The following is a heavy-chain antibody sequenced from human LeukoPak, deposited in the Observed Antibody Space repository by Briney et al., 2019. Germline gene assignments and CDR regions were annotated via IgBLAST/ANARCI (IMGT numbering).Heavy chain of an antibody. CDR1: GYTFTSYD. Sequence: GASVKVSCKASGYTFTSYDINWVRQATGQGPEWMGWMNPNSGNTGYAQKFQGRVTMTRNTSISTAYMELSSLRSEDTAVYYCARGRVDTAMFYYYYYGMDVWGQGTTVTVSS. CDR3: ARGRVDTAMFYYYYYGMDV. D-gene: IGHD5-18*01. V-gene: IGHV1-8*01. J-gene: IGHJ6*02. CDR2: MNPNSGNT.